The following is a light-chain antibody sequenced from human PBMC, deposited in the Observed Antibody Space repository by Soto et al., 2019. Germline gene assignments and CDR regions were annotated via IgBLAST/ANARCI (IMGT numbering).Light chain of an antibody. CDR2: GAS. J-gene: IGKJ1*01. CDR3: QHYGSSPRT. CDR1: QSVNSN. V-gene: IGKV3-15*01. Sequence: EIMMTQSPVTLSVSPGERATLSCRASQSVNSNLAWYQQKPGQAPRLLIYGASTRATGIPASFIGNGSGTEFTLTASSLQPEDFAVYYCQHYGSSPRTFGQGTKVEIK.